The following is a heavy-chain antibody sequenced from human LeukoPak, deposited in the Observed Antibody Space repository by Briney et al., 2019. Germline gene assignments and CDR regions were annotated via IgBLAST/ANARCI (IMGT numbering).Heavy chain of an antibody. J-gene: IGHJ4*02. Sequence: GGSLRLSCAASGFTFSSYAMSWVRQAPGKGLEWVSAISGSGGSTYYADSVKGRFTISRDNSKNTLYLQMNSLRAEDTAVYYCAKRDYGDYQGPWDYWGQGILVTVSS. D-gene: IGHD4-17*01. CDR3: AKRDYGDYQGPWDY. CDR1: GFTFSSYA. CDR2: ISGSGGST. V-gene: IGHV3-23*01.